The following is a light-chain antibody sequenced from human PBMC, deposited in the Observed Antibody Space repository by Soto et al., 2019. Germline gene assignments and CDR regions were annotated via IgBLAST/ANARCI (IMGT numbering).Light chain of an antibody. CDR2: ENY. Sequence: QSVLTQPPSVSAAPGQKVTISCSGSSSDIVRNYVSWYKHLPRTAPKLLIYENYKRPSGIPDRFSGSKSGTSATLGITGLQTGDEADYYCGTWDSSLTTFAFGTGTKVTVL. CDR1: SSDIVRNY. V-gene: IGLV1-51*02. J-gene: IGLJ1*01. CDR3: GTWDSSLTTFA.